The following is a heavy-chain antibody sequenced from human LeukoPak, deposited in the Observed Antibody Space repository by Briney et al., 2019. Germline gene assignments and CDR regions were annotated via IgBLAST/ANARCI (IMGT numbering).Heavy chain of an antibody. CDR1: GFTFSSYG. J-gene: IGHJ4*02. CDR2: IWYDGSNK. Sequence: PGRSLRLSCAASGFTFSSYGMRWVRQAPGKGLEWVAVIWYDGSNKYYADSVKGRFTISRDNSKNTLYLQMNSLRAEDTAVYYCATPYYGSGSSHWGQGTLVTVSS. V-gene: IGHV3-33*01. CDR3: ATPYYGSGSSH. D-gene: IGHD3-10*01.